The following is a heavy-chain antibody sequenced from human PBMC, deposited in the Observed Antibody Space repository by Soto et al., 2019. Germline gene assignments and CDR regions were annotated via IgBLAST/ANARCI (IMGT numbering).Heavy chain of an antibody. J-gene: IGHJ4*02. CDR1: EGTFNSYA. Sequence: QAQVVQSGAEVRKPGSSVKLSCKASEGTFNSYAIAWVRQAPGQGLEWMGGIIPYYNTLNYAQKFQDRVTITADDSTNTVYMDLSSLRSDDTAVYFCSSGASRWYPYLFDSWAQGTLVTVSS. V-gene: IGHV1-69*01. CDR2: IIPYYNTL. CDR3: SSGASRWYPYLFDS. D-gene: IGHD6-13*01.